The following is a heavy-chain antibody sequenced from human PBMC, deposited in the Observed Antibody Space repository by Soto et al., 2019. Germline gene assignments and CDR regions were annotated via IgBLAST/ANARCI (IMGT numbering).Heavy chain of an antibody. CDR2: SSTYNGNA. CDR1: GYTFSNYG. CDR3: GRDKEEMMAGPH. Sequence: ASVKVSCKASGYTFSNYGITWVRQAPGQGLEWMGWSSTYNGNANYAQKVQGRLTMTTDTSTSTAYMELRSLRSDDTAVYYCGRDKEEMMAGPHGGQGTLVTVSS. J-gene: IGHJ4*02. V-gene: IGHV1-18*01. D-gene: IGHD3-16*01.